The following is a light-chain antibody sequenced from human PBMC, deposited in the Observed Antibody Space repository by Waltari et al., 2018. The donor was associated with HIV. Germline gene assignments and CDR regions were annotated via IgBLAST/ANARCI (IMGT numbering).Light chain of an antibody. V-gene: IGKV3-20*01. CDR2: GAS. CDR1: QSVDSSF. CDR3: QQYGGSPMYT. Sequence: EIVLTQSPGTLSLSPGERATLSCRASQSVDSSFLAWYQQKPGQAPRLLIYGASSRATGIPDRFSGSGSGTDFTLTISRLEPEDFAVYYCQQYGGSPMYTFGQGTKLEI. J-gene: IGKJ2*01.